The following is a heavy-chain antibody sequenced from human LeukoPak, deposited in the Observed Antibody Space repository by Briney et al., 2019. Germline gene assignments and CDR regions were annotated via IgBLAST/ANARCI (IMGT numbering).Heavy chain of an antibody. V-gene: IGHV4-30-2*01. CDR1: GGSISSGGYS. CDR2: IYHSGST. CDR3: ARGPSGLFSGYYYYYGMDV. Sequence: SETLSLTWAVSGGSISSGGYSWSWIRQPPGKGLEWIGYIYHSGSTYYNPSLKSRVTISVDRSKNQFSLKLSSVTAADTAVYYCARGPSGLFSGYYYYYGMDVWGQGTTVTVSS. J-gene: IGHJ6*02. D-gene: IGHD3-22*01.